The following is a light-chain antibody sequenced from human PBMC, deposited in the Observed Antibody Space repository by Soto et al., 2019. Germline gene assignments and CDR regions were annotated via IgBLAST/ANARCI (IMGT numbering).Light chain of an antibody. J-gene: IGLJ2*01. CDR3: NSYTSSSTWV. Sequence: QSVLTQPASVSGSPGQSITISCTGTSGDVGGYGYVSWYQQHPGKAPKLMIYEVINRPSGVSNRFSGSKSANTASLTISGLQPEDEADYYCNSYTSSSTWVFGGGTKVTVL. CDR2: EVI. V-gene: IGLV2-14*01. CDR1: SGDVGGYGY.